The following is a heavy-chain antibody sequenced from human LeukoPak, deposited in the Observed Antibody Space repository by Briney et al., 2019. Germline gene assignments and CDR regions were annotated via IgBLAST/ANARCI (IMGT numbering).Heavy chain of an antibody. CDR1: GFTFSSYN. D-gene: IGHD3-3*01. V-gene: IGHV3-21*01. J-gene: IGHJ6*03. CDR3: ARDLSTYYDFWSGYYRYYYYYYMDV. CDR2: ISSSSSYI. Sequence: GGSLRLSCAASGFTFSSYNMNWVRQAPGKGLEWVSSISSSSSYIYYADSVKGRFTISRDNAKNSLYLQMNSLRAEDTAVYYCARDLSTYYDFWSGYYRYYYYYYMDVWGKGTTVTVSS.